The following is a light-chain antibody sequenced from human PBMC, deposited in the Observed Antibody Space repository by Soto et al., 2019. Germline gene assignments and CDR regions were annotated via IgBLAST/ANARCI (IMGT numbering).Light chain of an antibody. CDR3: SFYTSTYTCV. CDR2: EVN. V-gene: IGLV2-18*01. J-gene: IGLJ1*01. CDR1: RRDVGSYNR. Sequence: QSVLTQPPSVSGSPGQSVTISCTGTRRDVGSYNRVSWYQHPPGKAPKLLIYEVNNRPWGVPDRFSGSKSGNTASLTISGLQAEDEADYYGSFYTSTYTCVFGTGTKGTV.